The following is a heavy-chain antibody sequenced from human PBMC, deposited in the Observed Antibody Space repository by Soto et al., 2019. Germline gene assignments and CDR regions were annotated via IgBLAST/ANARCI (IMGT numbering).Heavy chain of an antibody. CDR1: GFTFSSYV. V-gene: IGHV3-23*01. J-gene: IGHJ5*02. CDR2: ISTSGDRT. CDR3: AKRWLWISFDP. D-gene: IGHD6-19*01. Sequence: EVQLLESGGGLGQPGGSLRLSCAGSGFTFSSYVMSWVRQAPGKGPEWVSSISTSGDRTYYADSVKGRFTISRDNSKNTLYLQMNSLRGEDTAVYYCAKRWLWISFDPWGQGTLVTVSS.